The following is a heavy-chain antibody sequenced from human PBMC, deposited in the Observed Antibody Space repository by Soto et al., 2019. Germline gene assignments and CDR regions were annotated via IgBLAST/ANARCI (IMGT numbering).Heavy chain of an antibody. Sequence: QVQLVESGGGVVQPGRSLRLSCAASGFTFSSSGIHWVRQAPGKGLEWVAVISYDGGNKCYVDSVKGRFTISRDNSKNTLYLQMNSLRAEDTAVYYCATDFSGWYGSSEYGFWGQGTLVTVSS. CDR1: GFTFSSSG. D-gene: IGHD6-19*01. V-gene: IGHV3-30*03. CDR2: ISYDGGNK. CDR3: ATDFSGWYGSSEYGF. J-gene: IGHJ4*02.